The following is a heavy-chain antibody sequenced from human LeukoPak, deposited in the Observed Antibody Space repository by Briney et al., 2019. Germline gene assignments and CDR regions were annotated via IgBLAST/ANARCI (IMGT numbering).Heavy chain of an antibody. V-gene: IGHV1-18*01. Sequence: ASLKVSCKASGYTFTSYGISWVRQAPGQGLKWMGWISAYNGNTNYAQKLQGRVTMTTDTSTSTAYMELRSLRSDDTAVYYCARDGPPSITIFGVVIDEAHRQDWFDPWGQGTLVTVSS. J-gene: IGHJ5*02. CDR2: ISAYNGNT. D-gene: IGHD3-3*01. CDR3: ARDGPPSITIFGVVIDEAHRQDWFDP. CDR1: GYTFTSYG.